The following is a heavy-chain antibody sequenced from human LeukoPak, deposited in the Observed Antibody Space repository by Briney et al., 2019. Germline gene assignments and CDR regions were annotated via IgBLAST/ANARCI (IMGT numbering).Heavy chain of an antibody. J-gene: IGHJ4*02. V-gene: IGHV3-21*04. CDR2: ISSSSSYI. CDR1: GFTFSSYS. CDR3: ARRAGAYSHPYDY. Sequence: GGSLRLSCAASGFTFSSYSMNGVRQAPGKGLEWVSSISSSSSYIYYADSVKGRFTISRDNAKNSLYLQMNSLRAEDTAVYYCARRAGAYSHPYDYWGQGTLVTVSS. D-gene: IGHD4/OR15-4a*01.